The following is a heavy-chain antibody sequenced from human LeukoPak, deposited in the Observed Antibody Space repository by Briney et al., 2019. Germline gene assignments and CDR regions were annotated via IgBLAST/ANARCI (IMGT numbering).Heavy chain of an antibody. V-gene: IGHV6-1*01. D-gene: IGHD2-15*01. Sequence: PSQTLSLTCAISGDSVSSNRAAWNXIRQSPSRGLEWLGRTYYRTKWYNDYPVSVKSRITINPDTSKNQFSLQLNSVTPEDTAVCYCARDLSLAFDYWGRESWSPSPQ. CDR3: ARDLSLAFDY. J-gene: IGHJ4*02. CDR1: GDSVSSNRAA. CDR2: TYYRTKWYN.